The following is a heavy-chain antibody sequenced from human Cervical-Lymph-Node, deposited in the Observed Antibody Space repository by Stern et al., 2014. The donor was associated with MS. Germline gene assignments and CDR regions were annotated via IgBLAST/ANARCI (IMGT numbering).Heavy chain of an antibody. J-gene: IGHJ4*02. CDR2: IIPIIGTA. CDR1: GGTFSSSD. Sequence: VQLVESGAEVQKPGSSVKVSCRASGGTFSSSDISWVRQAPGQGLEWNGGIIPIIGTANYAQKYQGRVTITADESTSTAYMELSSLRSEDTAIYYCALGGFGHYFEYWGQGTLVTVSS. D-gene: IGHD3-10*01. CDR3: ALGGFGHYFEY. V-gene: IGHV1-69*01.